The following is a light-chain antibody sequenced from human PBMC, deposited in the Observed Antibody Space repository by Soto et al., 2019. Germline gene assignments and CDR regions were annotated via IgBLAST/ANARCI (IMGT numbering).Light chain of an antibody. V-gene: IGKV3-15*01. Sequence: EIVMTRSPATLSVSPGDRATLSCRASQSISTSLAWYHQKPGQAPRLLIYGASTRATGIPARFSGSGSGTQFTLTISSLQPDDFATYYCQHYNSYSEAFGQGTKVDIK. J-gene: IGKJ1*01. CDR3: QHYNSYSEA. CDR1: QSISTS. CDR2: GAS.